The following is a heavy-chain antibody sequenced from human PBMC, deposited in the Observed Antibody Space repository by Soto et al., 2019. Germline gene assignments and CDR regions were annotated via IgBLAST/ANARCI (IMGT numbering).Heavy chain of an antibody. CDR1: GFTFNSYA. CDR2: ISGSGGST. V-gene: IGHV3-23*01. CDR3: AKDRTVTGRMTPSPLDY. Sequence: PGGSLNLSCAASGFTFNSYAMSWARQAPGKGLERVSAISGSGGSTYYADSVNGRFTISRDNSKNKLYLQMNGQRAEDTAVYYCAKDRTVTGRMTPSPLDYWGRGALVTVSS. J-gene: IGHJ4*02. D-gene: IGHD6-19*01.